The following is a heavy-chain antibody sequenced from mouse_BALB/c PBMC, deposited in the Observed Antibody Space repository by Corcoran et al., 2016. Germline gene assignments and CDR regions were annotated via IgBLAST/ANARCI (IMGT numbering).Heavy chain of an antibody. CDR3: TRGLLRY. Sequence: DVQLQESGPGLVKPSQSLSLTCSVTGYSITSGYYWNWIRQFPGNKLEWMGYITYDGSNNYNPSLKNRISITRDTSKNQFFLKLNSVTTEDTATYDCTRGLLRYWGQGTTLTVSS. CDR1: GYSITSGYY. J-gene: IGHJ2*01. V-gene: IGHV3-6*02. CDR2: ITYDGSN. D-gene: IGHD1-1*01.